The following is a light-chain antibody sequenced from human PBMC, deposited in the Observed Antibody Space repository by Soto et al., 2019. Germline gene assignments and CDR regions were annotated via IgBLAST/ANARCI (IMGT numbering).Light chain of an antibody. J-gene: IGLJ1*01. CDR1: SSDVGGYNY. V-gene: IGLV2-14*01. Sequence: QSVLTQPASVSGSPGQSITISCTGTSSDVGGYNYVSWYQQHPGKAPKLMIYEVSNRPSGVSNRFSGSKSGNTASLTISGLQAEDEADYYCSSYKSSSTYVFGTGTKGTVL. CDR2: EVS. CDR3: SSYKSSSTYV.